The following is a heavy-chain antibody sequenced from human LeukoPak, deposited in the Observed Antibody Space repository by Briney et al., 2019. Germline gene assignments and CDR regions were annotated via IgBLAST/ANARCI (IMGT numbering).Heavy chain of an antibody. Sequence: TGGSLRLSCAASGFTFSSYWMSWVRQAPGKGLEWVANIKQDGSEKYYVDSVKGRFTISRDNAKNSLYLQMNSLRAEDTAVYYCARLGRWIQLWRAYYYYYMDVWGKGTTVTVSS. J-gene: IGHJ6*03. CDR2: IKQDGSEK. CDR3: ARLGRWIQLWRAYYYYYMDV. D-gene: IGHD5-18*01. V-gene: IGHV3-7*01. CDR1: GFTFSSYW.